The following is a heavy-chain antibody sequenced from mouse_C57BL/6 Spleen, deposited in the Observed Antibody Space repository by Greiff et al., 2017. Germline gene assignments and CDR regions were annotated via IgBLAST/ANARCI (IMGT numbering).Heavy chain of an antibody. CDR2: ISDGGSYT. CDR3: ARVYDGYYEGGFAY. J-gene: IGHJ3*01. Sequence: EVKLVESGGGLVKPGGSLKLSCAASGFTFSSYAMSWVRQTPEKRLEWVATISDGGSYTYYPDNVKGRFTISRDNAKNNLYLQMSHLKSEDTAMYYCARVYDGYYEGGFAYWGQGTLVTVA. CDR1: GFTFSSYA. D-gene: IGHD2-3*01. V-gene: IGHV5-4*03.